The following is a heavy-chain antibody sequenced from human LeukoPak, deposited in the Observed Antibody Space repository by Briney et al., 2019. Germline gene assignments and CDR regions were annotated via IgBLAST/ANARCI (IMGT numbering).Heavy chain of an antibody. CDR1: GYPFIDNH. Sequence: GASVKVSCTASGYPFIDNHIHWVRQAPGQGPEWMGWISPKSGGTVYSQKFQGRVTLTSDTSINTVYMELSSLRSDDTAVYFCTREGSSGYYRYWGQGTLVTASS. CDR2: ISPKSGGT. D-gene: IGHD3-3*01. CDR3: TREGSSGYYRY. V-gene: IGHV1-2*02. J-gene: IGHJ4*02.